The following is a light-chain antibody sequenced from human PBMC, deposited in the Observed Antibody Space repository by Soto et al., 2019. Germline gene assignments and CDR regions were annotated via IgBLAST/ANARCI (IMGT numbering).Light chain of an antibody. V-gene: IGLV1-47*01. CDR2: RNN. CDR3: AAWDDSLSGPV. CDR1: SSNIGSNY. Sequence: QSVLTQPPSASGTPGQRVTISCSGSSSNIGSNYVYWYQQLPGTAPKLLIYRNNQRPSGVPDRFSGSKSGTSASLAISGLRSEDEADYYCAAWDDSLSGPVFGGRTMLT. J-gene: IGLJ2*01.